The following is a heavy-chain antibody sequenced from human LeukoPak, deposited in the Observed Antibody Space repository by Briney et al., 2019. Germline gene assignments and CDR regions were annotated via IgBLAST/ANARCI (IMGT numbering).Heavy chain of an antibody. D-gene: IGHD1-26*01. CDR2: INPNSGGT. J-gene: IGHJ6*02. CDR3: ARGPRVGATICYYYGMDV. CDR1: GYTFTGYY. Sequence: ASVKVSCKASGYTFTGYYMHWVRQAPGQGLEWMGWINPNSGGTNYAQKFQGRVTMTRDTSISTAYMELSRLRSDDTAVYYCARGPRVGATICYYYGMDVWGQGTTVTVSS. V-gene: IGHV1-2*02.